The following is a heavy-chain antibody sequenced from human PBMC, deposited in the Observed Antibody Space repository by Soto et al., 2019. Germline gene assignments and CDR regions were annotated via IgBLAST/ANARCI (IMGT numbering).Heavy chain of an antibody. J-gene: IGHJ4*02. V-gene: IGHV1-69*13. CDR3: ARDRTITGTGLGY. Sequence: GASVKVSCKASGGTFSSYAISWVRQAPGQGLEWMGGIIPIFGTANYAQKFQGRVTITADESTSTAYMELSSLRSEDTAVYYCARDRTITGTGLGYWGQGTLVTVSS. CDR2: IIPIFGTA. CDR1: GGTFSSYA. D-gene: IGHD1-7*01.